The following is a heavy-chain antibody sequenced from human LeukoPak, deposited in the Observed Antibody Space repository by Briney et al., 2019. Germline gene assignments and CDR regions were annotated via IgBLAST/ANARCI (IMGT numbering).Heavy chain of an antibody. CDR3: ARGRDSGYDWEIDY. V-gene: IGHV1-2*02. D-gene: IGHD5-12*01. CDR2: ISPNSGGT. Sequence: ASVKVSCKASGYTFTGYYMHWVRQAPGQGLEWMGWISPNSGGTNYAQKFQGRVTMTRNTSISTAYMELSSLRSEDTAVYYCARGRDSGYDWEIDYWGQGTLVTVSS. CDR1: GYTFTGYY. J-gene: IGHJ4*02.